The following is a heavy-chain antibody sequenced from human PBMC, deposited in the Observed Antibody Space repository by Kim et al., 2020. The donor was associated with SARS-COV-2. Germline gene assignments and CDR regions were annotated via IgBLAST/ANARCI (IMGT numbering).Heavy chain of an antibody. D-gene: IGHD6-6*01. CDR3: ARGGGIAARAGDFDY. J-gene: IGHJ4*02. CDR2: ISSSSSYI. CDR1: GFTFSSYS. Sequence: GGSLRLSCAASGFTFSSYSMNWVRQAPGKGLEWVSSISSSSSYIYYADSVKGRFTISRDNAKNSLYLQMNSLRAEDTAVYYCARGGGIAARAGDFDYWGQGTLVTVSS. V-gene: IGHV3-21*01.